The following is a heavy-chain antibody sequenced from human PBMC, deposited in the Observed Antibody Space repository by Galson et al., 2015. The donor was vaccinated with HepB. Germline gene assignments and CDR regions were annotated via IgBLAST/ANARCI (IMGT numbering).Heavy chain of an antibody. CDR3: VRDHYYAFDI. J-gene: IGHJ3*02. V-gene: IGHV3-48*01. CDR2: IRGGSTPI. CDR1: GFTFGDYS. D-gene: IGHD3-10*01. Sequence: SLRLSCAASGFTFGDYSMNWVRQAPGKGLEWISYIRGGSTPIYYADSVKGRFTISRDDAKNSLYLQMSSLRGEDTAVYYCVRDHYYAFDIWGQGTVVTVSS.